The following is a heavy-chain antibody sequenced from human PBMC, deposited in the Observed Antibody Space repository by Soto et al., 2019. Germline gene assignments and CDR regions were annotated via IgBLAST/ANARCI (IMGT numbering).Heavy chain of an antibody. CDR1: GFSFESYS. D-gene: IGHD4-4*01. CDR2: VSFDSKNK. CDR3: AKESVETTYSFYGMDI. Sequence: LVESGGGVVQPGRSLTLSCAGSGFSFESYSMHWVRQSPGKGLEWVATVSFDSKNKYYIDSVEGRFTLSRDNAKNLLYLQMNSLRYEDTAVYYCAKESVETTYSFYGMDIWGPGTTVTVSS. V-gene: IGHV3-30*18. J-gene: IGHJ6*02.